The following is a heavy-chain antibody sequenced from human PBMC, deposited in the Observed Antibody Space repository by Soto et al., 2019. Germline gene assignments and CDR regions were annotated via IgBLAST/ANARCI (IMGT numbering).Heavy chain of an antibody. CDR2: IYSGGST. Sequence: GGSLRLSCAASGFTVSSNYMSWVRQAPGKGLEWVSVIYSGGSTYYADSVKGRFTISRHNSKNTLYLQMNSLRAEDTAVYYCARANSFEYSSSYYFDYWGQGTLVTVSS. CDR1: GFTVSSNY. V-gene: IGHV3-53*04. CDR3: ARANSFEYSSSYYFDY. J-gene: IGHJ4*02. D-gene: IGHD6-6*01.